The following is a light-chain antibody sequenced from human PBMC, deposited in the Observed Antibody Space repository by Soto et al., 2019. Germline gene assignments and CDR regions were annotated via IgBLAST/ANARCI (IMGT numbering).Light chain of an antibody. V-gene: IGKV3-15*01. CDR2: CAS. J-gene: IGKJ1*01. Sequence: EILMTQSPATLSVSSGEKATLSCRARQSVSNNLDWYQQKPSQAPRLLIYCASTRATGIPARFSGSGSGTKFTLTICSLQSEDFAVYYCQQYNNWPWTFGQGTKV. CDR3: QQYNNWPWT. CDR1: QSVSNN.